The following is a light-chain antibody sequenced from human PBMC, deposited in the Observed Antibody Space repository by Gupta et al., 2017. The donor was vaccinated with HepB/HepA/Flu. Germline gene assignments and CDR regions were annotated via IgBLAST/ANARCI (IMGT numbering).Light chain of an antibody. CDR3: HQWNNGHPTYT. CDR2: DAS. J-gene: IGKJ2*01. Sequence: EIVFTQSPATLSLSPGERSTLSCRARQRVISYLNWYQKKPGQAPRRLIYDASNRAKVSIASCSGSGVGTDLNFTIISREPEDFEVYYCHQWNNGHPTYTFGQGTTMDIK. V-gene: IGKV3-11*01. CDR1: QRVISY.